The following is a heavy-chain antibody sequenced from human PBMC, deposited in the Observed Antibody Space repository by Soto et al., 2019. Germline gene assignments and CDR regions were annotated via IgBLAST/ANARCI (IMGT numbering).Heavy chain of an antibody. J-gene: IGHJ4*02. CDR3: ARGDEMATMAAMDD. V-gene: IGHV1-18*01. Sequence: GDAVKVSCKASGYTFTSYGISWVRQAPGQGLEWMGWISAYNGNTNYAQKLQGRVTMTTDTSTSTAYMELRSLRSDDTAVYYCARGDEMATMAAMDDWGQGTLVTVSS. CDR2: ISAYNGNT. CDR1: GYTFTSYG. D-gene: IGHD5-12*01.